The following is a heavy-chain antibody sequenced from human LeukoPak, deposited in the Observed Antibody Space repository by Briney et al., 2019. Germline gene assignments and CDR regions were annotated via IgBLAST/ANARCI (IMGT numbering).Heavy chain of an antibody. CDR3: AGDSTSDAFDI. Sequence: PGRSLRPSCAASGFTFSSYGMHWVRQAPGKGLEWVAVIWYDGSNKYYADSVKGRFTISRDNSKNTLYLQMNSLRAEDTAVYYCAGDSTSDAFDIWGQGTMVTVSS. V-gene: IGHV3-33*01. J-gene: IGHJ3*02. CDR2: IWYDGSNK. D-gene: IGHD2-2*01. CDR1: GFTFSSYG.